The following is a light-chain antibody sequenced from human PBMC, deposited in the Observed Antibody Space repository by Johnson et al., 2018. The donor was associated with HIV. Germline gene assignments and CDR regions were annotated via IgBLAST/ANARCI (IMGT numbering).Light chain of an antibody. CDR2: DNN. Sequence: QSVLTQPPSVSAAPGQKVTISCSGSTSNIGKSYVSWYQQLPGTAPKLLIYDNNRRPSGTPDRFSGSKSGTSATLAITGLQTGDEADYYCGTWDCSGGVFGTGTKVTVL. CDR3: GTWDCSGGV. CDR1: TSNIGKSY. J-gene: IGLJ1*01. V-gene: IGLV1-51*01.